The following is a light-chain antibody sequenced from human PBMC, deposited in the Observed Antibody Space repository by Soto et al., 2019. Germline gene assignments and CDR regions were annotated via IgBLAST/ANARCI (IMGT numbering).Light chain of an antibody. V-gene: IGKV4-1*01. CDR2: WAS. J-gene: IGKJ2*01. CDR1: QSVLLSSNNKNY. Sequence: DIVMTQSPDSLAVSLGERATINCKSSQSVLLSSNNKNYLAWYQQKPGQPPKLLIYWASTRESGVPDRFSGSGSGTDFTLTIISLQAEDVAVYYCQQYYSTPPTFGQGTMLEIK. CDR3: QQYYSTPPT.